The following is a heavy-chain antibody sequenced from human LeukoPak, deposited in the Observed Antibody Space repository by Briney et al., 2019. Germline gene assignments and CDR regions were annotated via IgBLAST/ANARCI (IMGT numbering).Heavy chain of an antibody. J-gene: IGHJ4*02. CDR2: VYSSGST. CDR3: ARGPTRYYFDY. CDR1: GGSISNYY. V-gene: IGHV4-59*01. Sequence: SETLSLTCTVSGGSISNYYWSWIRQPPGRGREWIGYVYSSGSTNYNPSLKSRVTISVDTSKHQLSLKLRSVTAADPAVYYCARGPTRYYFDYWGQGTLVTVSS.